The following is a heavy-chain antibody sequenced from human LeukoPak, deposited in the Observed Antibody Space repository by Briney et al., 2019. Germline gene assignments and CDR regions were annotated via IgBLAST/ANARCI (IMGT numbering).Heavy chain of an antibody. V-gene: IGHV3-48*01. Sequence: PGGSLRLSCAASGFTFSSYTMNWVRQPPGKGLEWVSNIGTSSTTIYYADSVKGRFTISRDNAKNSLYLQMNSLRADDTAVYYCARDRGDFDYWGQGTLVTVSS. CDR1: GFTFSSYT. CDR3: ARDRGDFDY. CDR2: IGTSSTTI. J-gene: IGHJ4*02. D-gene: IGHD3-16*01.